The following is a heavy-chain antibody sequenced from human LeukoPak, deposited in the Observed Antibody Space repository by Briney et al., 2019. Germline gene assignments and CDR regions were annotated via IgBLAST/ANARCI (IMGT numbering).Heavy chain of an antibody. Sequence: ASVKVSCKASGGTFSSYAISWVRQAPGQGLEWMGGIIPIFGTANYAQKFQGRVTITADESTSTAYMELSSLRSEDTAVYYCARDPYYYDSSGYYYSDAFDIWGQGTMVTVSS. J-gene: IGHJ3*02. CDR2: IIPIFGTA. CDR1: GGTFSSYA. V-gene: IGHV1-69*13. D-gene: IGHD3-22*01. CDR3: ARDPYYYDSSGYYYSDAFDI.